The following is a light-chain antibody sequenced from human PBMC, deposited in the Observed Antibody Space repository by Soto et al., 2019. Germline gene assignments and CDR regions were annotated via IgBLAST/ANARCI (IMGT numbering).Light chain of an antibody. Sequence: QSVLTQPPSVSGAPGQRVTISCTGSSSNIGAGNDVHWYQQHPGTAPKLLIYANSNRPSGVPDRFSGSNTGTSASLAITGLEAEDEDDYYCHSNDSSLSRVFGGGTKVTVL. CDR3: HSNDSSLSRV. CDR1: SSNIGAGND. CDR2: ANS. J-gene: IGLJ2*01. V-gene: IGLV1-40*01.